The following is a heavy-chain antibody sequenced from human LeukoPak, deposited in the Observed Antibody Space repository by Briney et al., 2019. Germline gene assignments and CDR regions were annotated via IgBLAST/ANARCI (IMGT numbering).Heavy chain of an antibody. J-gene: IGHJ4*02. CDR2: IYYSGST. CDR3: ARAGPSYYYDSSGYKSVPYYFDY. V-gene: IGHV4-59*01. D-gene: IGHD3-22*01. CDR1: GGSISSYY. Sequence: SETLSLTCTVSGGSISSYYWSWIRQPPGKGLEWIGYIYYSGSTNYNPSLKSRVTISVDTSKNQFSLKLSSVTAADTAVYYCARAGPSYYYDSSGYKSVPYYFDYWGQGTLVTVSS.